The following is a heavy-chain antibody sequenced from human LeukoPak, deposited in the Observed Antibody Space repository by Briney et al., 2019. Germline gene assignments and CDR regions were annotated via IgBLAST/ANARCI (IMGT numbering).Heavy chain of an antibody. CDR2: INHSGST. CDR1: GGSFSGYY. Sequence: SETLSLTCAVYGGSFSGYYWSWIRQPPGKGLEWIGEINHSGSTNYNPSLKSRVTISVDTSKNQFSLKLSSVTAADTAVYYCARAGTMVRGVIGYYYMDVWGKGTTVTISS. D-gene: IGHD3-10*01. V-gene: IGHV4-34*01. J-gene: IGHJ6*03. CDR3: ARAGTMVRGVIGYYYMDV.